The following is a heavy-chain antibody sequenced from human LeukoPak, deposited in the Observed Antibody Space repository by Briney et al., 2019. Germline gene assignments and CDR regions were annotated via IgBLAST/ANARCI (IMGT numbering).Heavy chain of an antibody. CDR2: ISYHARGQ. J-gene: IGHJ4*02. Sequence: GRSLRLSCGVSGFIFSDHAMHWVRQAPGKGLEWVTVISYHARGQFYADSVKGRFTVSRDNSRNILYLQMNSLRAEDSAVYYCAAQPCINGICYLDYWGQGALVTVSS. CDR3: AAQPCINGICYLDY. D-gene: IGHD2-8*01. CDR1: GFIFSDHA. V-gene: IGHV3-30*19.